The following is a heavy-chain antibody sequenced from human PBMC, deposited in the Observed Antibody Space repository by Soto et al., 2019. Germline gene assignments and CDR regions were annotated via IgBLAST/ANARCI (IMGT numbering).Heavy chain of an antibody. CDR1: GGSISSSSYY. V-gene: IGHV4-39*01. D-gene: IGHD2-2*01. CDR3: ARAIRLLVPAAPDWFDP. Sequence: QLQLQESGPGLVKPSETLSLTCTVSGGSISSSSYYWGWIRQPPGKGLEWIGSIYYSGSTYYNPSLKSRVTISVDTSKTQFSLKLSSVTAADTAVYYCARAIRLLVPAAPDWFDPWGQGTLVTVSS. CDR2: IYYSGST. J-gene: IGHJ5*02.